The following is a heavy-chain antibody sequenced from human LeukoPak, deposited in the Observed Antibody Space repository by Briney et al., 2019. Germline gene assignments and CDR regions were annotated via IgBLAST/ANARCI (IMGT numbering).Heavy chain of an antibody. V-gene: IGHV4-34*01. Sequence: SETLSLTCAVYGGSFSGYYWSWIRQPPGKGLEWIGEINHSGSTNYNPSLKSRVTISVDTSKNQFSLKLSSVTAADTAVYYCARRDFWSGYYNYWGQGTLVTAPS. D-gene: IGHD3-3*01. CDR3: ARRDFWSGYYNY. CDR1: GGSFSGYY. CDR2: INHSGST. J-gene: IGHJ4*02.